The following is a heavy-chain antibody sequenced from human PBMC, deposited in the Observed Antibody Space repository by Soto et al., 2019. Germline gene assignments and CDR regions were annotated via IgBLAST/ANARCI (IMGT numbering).Heavy chain of an antibody. CDR3: ARLTGRQLDY. V-gene: IGHV4-39*01. J-gene: IGHJ4*02. CDR1: SESSSVPQGF. Sequence: PSETLSLTYSVASESSSVPQGFWGCVRQPPAKGLEWIGNVDYSRTPYFSPSLATRGTFHVDTSKNQCALTLYSVTAADTAVYYCARLTGRQLDYWGQGLRVTGSS. CDR2: VDYSRTP.